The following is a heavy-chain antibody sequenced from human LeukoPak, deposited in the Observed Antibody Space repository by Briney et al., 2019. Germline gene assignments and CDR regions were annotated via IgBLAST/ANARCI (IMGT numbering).Heavy chain of an antibody. CDR2: IYHSGST. V-gene: IGHV4-4*02. CDR1: GGSISSSNW. J-gene: IGHJ4*02. CDR3: ARTYDFWSSPPGY. D-gene: IGHD3-3*01. Sequence: SETLSLTCAVSGGSISSSNWWSWVRQPPGKGLEWIGEIYHSGSTNYNPSLKSRVTISVDKSKNQFSLKLSSVTAADTAVYYCARTYDFWSSPPGYWGQGTLVTVSS.